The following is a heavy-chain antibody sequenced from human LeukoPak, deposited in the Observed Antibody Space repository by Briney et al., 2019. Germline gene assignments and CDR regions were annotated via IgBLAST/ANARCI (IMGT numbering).Heavy chain of an antibody. CDR3: ARDQFNIWHEHGRY. V-gene: IGHV1-18*01. J-gene: IGHJ4*02. CDR1: GYTFTSYG. D-gene: IGHD1/OR15-1a*01. CDR2: IYSYNGNT. Sequence: ASVKVSCKASGYTFTSYGISWVRQAPGQGLEWMGWIYSYNGNTNYAQKFQGRVTMTTDTSTSTAYMELRSLRSDDTAVYYCARDQFNIWHEHGRYWGQGTLVTVSS.